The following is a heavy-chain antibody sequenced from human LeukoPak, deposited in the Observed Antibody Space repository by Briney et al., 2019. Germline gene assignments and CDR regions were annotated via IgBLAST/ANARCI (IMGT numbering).Heavy chain of an antibody. CDR3: VRGNDYGGPHY. D-gene: IGHD4-23*01. CDR2: IDRDGSRI. J-gene: IGHJ4*02. V-gene: IGHV3-74*01. Sequence: GGSLRLSCAVSGFTFSSYWMHWVRQAPGKGLVWVSRIDRDGSRINYADSVKGRFTISRDNDKNTLFLQVNSLRAEDAAVYYCVRGNDYGGPHYWGQGTLVTVSS. CDR1: GFTFSSYW.